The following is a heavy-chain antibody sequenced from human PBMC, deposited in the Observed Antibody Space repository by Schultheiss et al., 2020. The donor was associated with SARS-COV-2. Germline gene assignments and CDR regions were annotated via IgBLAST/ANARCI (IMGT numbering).Heavy chain of an antibody. CDR1: GFTFSGDA. D-gene: IGHD6-13*01. V-gene: IGHV3-21*01. CDR3: ARELHSSCWYIDF. Sequence: GGSLRLSCEASGFTFSGDAIHWVRQAPGKGLEWVSSISSSSSYIYYADSVKGQFTISRDNAKNSLYLQMNSLRAEDTAVYYCARELHSSCWYIDFWGQGTMVTVSS. J-gene: IGHJ4*02. CDR2: ISSSSSYI.